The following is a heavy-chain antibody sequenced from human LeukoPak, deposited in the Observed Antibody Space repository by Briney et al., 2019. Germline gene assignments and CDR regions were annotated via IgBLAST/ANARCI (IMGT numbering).Heavy chain of an antibody. D-gene: IGHD3-10*01. CDR2: INSDGSST. V-gene: IGHV3-74*01. J-gene: IGHJ4*02. CDR1: GFTFSSYW. CDR3: ARDGFQGSGSYYEFDY. Sequence: GGSLRLSCAASGFTFSSYWMHWVRQAPGKGLVWVSRINSDGSSTSYADSVKGRFTISRDNAKNSLYLQMNSLRAEDTALYYCARDGFQGSGSYYEFDYWGQGTLVTVSS.